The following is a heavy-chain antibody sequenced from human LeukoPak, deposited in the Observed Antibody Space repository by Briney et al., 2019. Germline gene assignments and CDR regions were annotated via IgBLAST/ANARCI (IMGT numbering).Heavy chain of an antibody. V-gene: IGHV4-4*07. CDR2: VHMSETS. D-gene: IGHD3-3*01. CDR1: GGSISGYY. J-gene: IGHJ4*02. CDR3: ARGYRISEIRFFEWLLDY. Sequence: SETPSLTCTVSGGSISGYYWHWIRQPAGKGLEWIGRVHMSETSIYNPSLKSRVTMSVDTSKNHFSLNLSSVTAADTAVYYCARGYRISEIRFFEWLLDYWGQGSLVTVSS.